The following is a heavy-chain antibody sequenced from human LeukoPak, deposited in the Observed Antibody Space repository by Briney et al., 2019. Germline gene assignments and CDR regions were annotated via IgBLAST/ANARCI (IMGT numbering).Heavy chain of an antibody. D-gene: IGHD4-17*01. CDR1: GGSISSSSNY. V-gene: IGHV4-39*07. J-gene: IGHJ4*02. Sequence: SETLSLTCTVSGGSISSSSNYWGWIRQPPGMGLEWIGNIYYTGSTFYSPSLKSRVTISVDTSKNQFSLKLSSVTAADTAVYYCARGPTTVTRAFDYWGQGTLVTVSS. CDR3: ARGPTTVTRAFDY. CDR2: IYYTGST.